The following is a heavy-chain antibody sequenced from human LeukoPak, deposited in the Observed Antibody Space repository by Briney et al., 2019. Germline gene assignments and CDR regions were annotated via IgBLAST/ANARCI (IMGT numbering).Heavy chain of an antibody. CDR1: GGTFRSYS. D-gene: IGHD3-10*01. Sequence: SVKVSCKASGGTFRSYSISWVRQAPGKGLEWVGGLIPILGTANYAQKFQGRVTITADKSTSTAYMELSSLRSEDTAVYYCASKGIWFGELPPAPYGMDVWGKGTTVTVSS. V-gene: IGHV1-69*06. CDR2: LIPILGTA. J-gene: IGHJ6*04. CDR3: ASKGIWFGELPPAPYGMDV.